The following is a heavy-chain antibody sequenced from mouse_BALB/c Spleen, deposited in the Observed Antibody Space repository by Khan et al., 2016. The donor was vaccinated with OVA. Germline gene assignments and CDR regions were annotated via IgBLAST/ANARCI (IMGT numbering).Heavy chain of an antibody. Sequence: QVQLKESGPGLVAPSQSLSITCTISGFSLTNYGVHWVRQPPGKGLEWLVVIWSDGSTTYNSALNSRLTISKDNSKSQVFLKMNSHQTDDTSRYFCARQPYYHYNIMDYWGQGTSVTVSS. CDR2: IWSDGST. J-gene: IGHJ4*01. CDR3: ARQPYYHYNIMDY. D-gene: IGHD2-10*01. V-gene: IGHV2-6-1*01. CDR1: GFSLTNYG.